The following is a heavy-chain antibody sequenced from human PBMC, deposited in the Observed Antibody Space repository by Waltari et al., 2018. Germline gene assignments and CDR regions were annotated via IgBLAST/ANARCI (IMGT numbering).Heavy chain of an antibody. V-gene: IGHV3-23*03. CDR3: ARGRDPGVVGGLSF. D-gene: IGHD1-26*01. CDR1: GFTVSDYG. J-gene: IGHJ4*02. CDR2: IYSGGST. Sequence: EVQLLESGGNLIQPGGSLRLSCAASGFTVSDYGMHCVRQAPGKGLEWVSVIYSGGSTKYADSVQGRFIISRENSRNMVYLQMSSLTTEDTAVYYCARGRDPGVVGGLSFWGLGTLVTVSS.